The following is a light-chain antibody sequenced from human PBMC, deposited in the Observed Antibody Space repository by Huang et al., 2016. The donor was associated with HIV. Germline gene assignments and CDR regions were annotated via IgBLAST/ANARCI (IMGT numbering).Light chain of an antibody. J-gene: IGKJ2*01. CDR3: QQYDNLLMYT. CDR2: DAS. V-gene: IGKV1-33*01. CDR1: QDISKY. Sequence: DIQMTQSPSSLSASVGDRVTITCQASQDISKYLNWYQHKPGKAPKLLIYDASNLETGVPSRFSGSGSGTDFTFSISSLQPEDIATYYCQQYDNLLMYTFGQGTKLEI.